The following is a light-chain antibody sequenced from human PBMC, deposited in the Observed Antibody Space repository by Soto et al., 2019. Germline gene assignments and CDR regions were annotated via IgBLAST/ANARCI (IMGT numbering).Light chain of an antibody. Sequence: QSVLTQPASVSGSPGQSITISCTGSSSDVGGYNYVSWYQQHPGKAPQLLIYGVSNRPSGVSNRFSASKSGNTASLTISGLQAEDEADYYCSSYTSSSTLAWFCGGTKLTVL. CDR3: SSYTSSSTLAW. CDR2: GVS. J-gene: IGLJ3*02. CDR1: SSDVGGYNY. V-gene: IGLV2-14*01.